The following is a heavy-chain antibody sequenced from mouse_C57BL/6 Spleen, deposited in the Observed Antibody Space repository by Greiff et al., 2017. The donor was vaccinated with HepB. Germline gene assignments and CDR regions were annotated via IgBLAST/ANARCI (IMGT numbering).Heavy chain of an antibody. CDR3: AGAVTTGVAKGY. Sequence: VQLQQSGTELVKPGASVKLSCKASGYTFTSYWMHWVKQRPGQGLEWIGNINPSNGGTNSNEKFKSKATLTVDKSSSTAYLQPSSLTSGDSAVYKWAGAVTTGVAKGYWSKGTTLTVSS. CDR2: INPSNGGT. D-gene: IGHD1-1*01. CDR1: GYTFTSYW. V-gene: IGHV1-53*01. J-gene: IGHJ2*01.